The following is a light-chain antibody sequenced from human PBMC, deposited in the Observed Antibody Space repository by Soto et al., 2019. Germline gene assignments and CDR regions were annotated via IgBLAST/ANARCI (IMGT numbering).Light chain of an antibody. CDR3: QQYGGSLWT. V-gene: IGKV1-5*01. J-gene: IGKJ1*01. CDR2: DAS. CDR1: QSIGSW. Sequence: DIQMTQSPSTLSAFVGDRVTITCRASQSIGSWLAWYQQKPGKAPKLLIYDASSLESGVPSRFSGSGSGTDFTLTISRLEPEDFAVYYCQQYGGSLWTFGQGTKVDIK.